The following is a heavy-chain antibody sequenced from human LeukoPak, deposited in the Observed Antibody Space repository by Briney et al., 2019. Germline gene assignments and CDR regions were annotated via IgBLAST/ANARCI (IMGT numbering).Heavy chain of an antibody. D-gene: IGHD3-9*01. CDR1: GGSISSYY. Sequence: PSKTLSLTCTVSGGSISSYYWSWIRQPAGKGLEWIGRIYTSGSTNYNPSLKSRVTMSVDTSKNQFSLKLSSVTAADTAVYYCAREYYDILTGYNNFDYWGQGTLVTVSS. V-gene: IGHV4-4*07. CDR2: IYTSGST. CDR3: AREYYDILTGYNNFDY. J-gene: IGHJ4*02.